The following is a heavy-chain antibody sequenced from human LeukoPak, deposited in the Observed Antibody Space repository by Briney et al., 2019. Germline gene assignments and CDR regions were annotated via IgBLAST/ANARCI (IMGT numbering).Heavy chain of an antibody. Sequence: ASVKVSCKASGYTFTGYYMHWVRQAPGQGLEWMGWINPNSGGTNYAQKFQGRVTMTRDTSISTAYMELSSLRSEDTAVYYCAREGTNSVVPAAMKSRDAFDIWGQGTMVTVSS. CDR2: INPNSGGT. CDR1: GYTFTGYY. D-gene: IGHD2-2*01. CDR3: AREGTNSVVPAAMKSRDAFDI. V-gene: IGHV1-2*02. J-gene: IGHJ3*02.